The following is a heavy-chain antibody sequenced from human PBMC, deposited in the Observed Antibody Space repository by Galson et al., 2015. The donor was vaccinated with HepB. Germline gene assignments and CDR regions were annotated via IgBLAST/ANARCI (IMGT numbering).Heavy chain of an antibody. CDR2: IDPSDSYT. D-gene: IGHD5-12*01. CDR1: GYSFTSYW. Sequence: QSGAEVKKPGESLRISCKGSGYSFTSYWISWVRQMPGKGLEWMGRIDPSDSYTNYCPSFQGHVTISADKSISTAYLQWSSLKASDTAMYYCARQAASYSGYAQQFDYWGQGTLVTVSS. J-gene: IGHJ4*02. V-gene: IGHV5-10-1*01. CDR3: ARQAASYSGYAQQFDY.